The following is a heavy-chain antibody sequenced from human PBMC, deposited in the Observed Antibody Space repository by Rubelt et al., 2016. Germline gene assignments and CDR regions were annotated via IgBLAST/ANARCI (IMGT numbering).Heavy chain of an antibody. CDR1: GGSISSSSYY. CDR2: INHSGST. Sequence: QLQLQESGPGLVKPSETLSLTCIVSGGSISSSSYYWGWIRQPPGKGLEWIGEINHSGSTNYNPSLKSRVTISVDTSKNQFSLKLSSVTAADTAVYYCATSPKLDDAFDIWGQGTMVTVSS. D-gene: IGHD3-10*01. V-gene: IGHV4-39*07. CDR3: ATSPKLDDAFDI. J-gene: IGHJ3*02.